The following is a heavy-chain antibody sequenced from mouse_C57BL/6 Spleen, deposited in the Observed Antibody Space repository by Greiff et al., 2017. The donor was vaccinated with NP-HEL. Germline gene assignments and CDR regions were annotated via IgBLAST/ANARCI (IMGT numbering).Heavy chain of an antibody. Sequence: VQLQPPGAELVRPGSSVKLSCKASGYTFTSYWMDWVKQRPGQGLEWIGNIYPSDSETHYNQKFKDKATLTVDKSSSTAYMQLSSLTSEDSAVYYCATPQLGSFDYWGQGTTLTVSS. CDR3: ATPQLGSFDY. CDR1: GYTFTSYW. V-gene: IGHV1-61*01. J-gene: IGHJ2*01. CDR2: IYPSDSET. D-gene: IGHD4-1*02.